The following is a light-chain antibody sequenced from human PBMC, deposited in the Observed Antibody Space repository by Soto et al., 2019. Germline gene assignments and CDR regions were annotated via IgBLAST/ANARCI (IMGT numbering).Light chain of an antibody. CDR1: SSDVGGNNY. CDR2: EVT. J-gene: IGLJ2*01. Sequence: QSVLTQPPSASGSPGQSVAISCTGTSSDVGGNNYVSWYQQHPGKAPKLLVYEVTKRPAGDPDRFSGSKSCNTASLTVSGLQAEDEADYYCSSYAGSNSVIFGGGTKVTVL. CDR3: SSYAGSNSVI. V-gene: IGLV2-8*01.